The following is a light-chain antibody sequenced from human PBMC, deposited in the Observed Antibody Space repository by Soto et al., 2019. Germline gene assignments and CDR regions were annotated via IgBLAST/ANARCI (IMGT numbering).Light chain of an antibody. V-gene: IGLV1-40*01. CDR1: SSNIGAGFA. Sequence: QSVLTQPPAVSGAPGQRVTISCTGSSSNIGAGFAVHWYQQLPGSAPKLLIYDNINRPSGVPDRFSGSRSATSASLAITGLQAEDEADYYCQSYDSSLSGSVFGAGTKVTVL. J-gene: IGLJ1*01. CDR2: DNI. CDR3: QSYDSSLSGSV.